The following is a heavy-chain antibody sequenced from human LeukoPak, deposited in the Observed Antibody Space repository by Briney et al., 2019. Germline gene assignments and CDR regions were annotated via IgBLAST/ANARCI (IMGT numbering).Heavy chain of an antibody. J-gene: IGHJ4*02. V-gene: IGHV3-15*01. CDR2: IKSKTDGGTT. D-gene: IGHD3-22*01. CDR3: RVVVNTFDY. CDR1: GLTFNNAW. Sequence: PGGSLRLSCAASGLTFNNAWMTWVRQVPGQGLEWVGRIKSKTDGGTTDYAAPVKGRFTISRDDSKNTAYLQMNSLKTEDTAVYYCRVVVNTFDYWGQGTLVTVSS.